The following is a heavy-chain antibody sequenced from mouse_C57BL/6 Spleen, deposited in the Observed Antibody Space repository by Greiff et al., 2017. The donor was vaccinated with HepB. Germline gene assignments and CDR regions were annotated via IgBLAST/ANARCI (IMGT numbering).Heavy chain of an antibody. D-gene: IGHD1-1*01. J-gene: IGHJ4*01. V-gene: IGHV1-19*01. CDR2: INPYNGGT. CDR3: ARPVVPYYAMDY. CDR1: GYTFTDYY. Sequence: VQLQQSGPVLMKPGASVKMSCKASGYTFTDYYMNWVKQSHGKSLEWIGVINPYNGGTSYNQKFKGKATLTVDKSSSTAYMELNSLTSEDSAVYYCARPVVPYYAMDYWGQGTSVTVSS.